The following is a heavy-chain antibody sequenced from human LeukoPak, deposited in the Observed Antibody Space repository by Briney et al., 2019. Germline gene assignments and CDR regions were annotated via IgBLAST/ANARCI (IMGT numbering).Heavy chain of an antibody. V-gene: IGHV3-7*01. J-gene: IGHJ3*02. CDR1: GFTFSSYW. D-gene: IGHD6-13*01. CDR3: ARDCWGAEAAAGSDAFDI. Sequence: GGSLRLSCAASGFTFSSYWMSWVRQAPGKGLEWVANIKQDGSEKYYVDSVKGRFTISRDNAKNSLYLQMNSLRAEDTAVYYCARDCWGAEAAAGSDAFDIWGQGTMVTVSS. CDR2: IKQDGSEK.